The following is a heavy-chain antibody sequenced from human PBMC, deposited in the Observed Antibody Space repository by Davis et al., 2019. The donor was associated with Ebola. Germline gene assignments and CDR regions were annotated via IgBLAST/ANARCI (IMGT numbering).Heavy chain of an antibody. CDR2: INPNSGGT. Sequence: AASVKVSCKASGYTFTGYYMNWVRQAPGQGLEWMGWINPNSGGTNYAQKFQGRVTITADESTSTAYMELSSLRSEDTAVYYCAREGSIAAPYGMDVWGQGTTVTVSS. CDR3: AREGSIAAPYGMDV. CDR1: GYTFTGYY. V-gene: IGHV1-2*02. D-gene: IGHD6-6*01. J-gene: IGHJ6*02.